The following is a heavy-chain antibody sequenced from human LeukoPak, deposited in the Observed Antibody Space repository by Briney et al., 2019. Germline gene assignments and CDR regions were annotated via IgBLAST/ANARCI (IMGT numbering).Heavy chain of an antibody. CDR2: IYHSGST. D-gene: IGHD3-10*01. J-gene: IGHJ5*02. CDR3: ARDRGGYRTGWFDP. V-gene: IGHV4-38-2*02. CDR1: GYSISSGYY. Sequence: NPSETLSLTCTVSGYSISSGYYWGWIRQPPGKGLEWIGSIYHSGSTYYNPSLKSRVTISVGRSKNQFSLSLSSVTAADTAVYYCARDRGGYRTGWFDPWGQGILVAVSS.